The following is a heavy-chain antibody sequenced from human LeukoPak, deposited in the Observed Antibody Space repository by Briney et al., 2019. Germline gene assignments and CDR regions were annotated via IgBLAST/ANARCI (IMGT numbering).Heavy chain of an antibody. V-gene: IGHV3-30*02. D-gene: IGHD3-16*02. CDR2: IRYDGSNK. Sequence: GGSLRLSCAASGFTFSSYGMHWVRQAPGKGLEWVAFIRYDGSNKYYADSVKGRFTISRDNSKNTLYLQMNSLRAEDTAVYYCAKAKMITFGGVIATPFDYWGQGTLVTVSS. CDR3: AKAKMITFGGVIATPFDY. CDR1: GFTFSSYG. J-gene: IGHJ4*02.